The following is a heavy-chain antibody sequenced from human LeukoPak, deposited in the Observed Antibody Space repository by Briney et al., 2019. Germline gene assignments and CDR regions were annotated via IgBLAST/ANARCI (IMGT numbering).Heavy chain of an antibody. CDR2: INPNSGNT. J-gene: IGHJ4*02. D-gene: IGHD1-26*01. CDR3: ARENPVGSY. CDR1: GYTFTGYY. Sequence: ASVKVSCKASGYTFTGYYMHWVRQAPGQGLEWMGWINPNSGNTGSAQKFQGRVTMTRNTSISTAYMELSSLRSEDTAVYYCARENPVGSYWGQGTLVTVSS. V-gene: IGHV1-8*02.